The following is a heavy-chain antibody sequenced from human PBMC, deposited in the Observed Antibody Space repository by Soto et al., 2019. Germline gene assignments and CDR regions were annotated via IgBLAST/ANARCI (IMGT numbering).Heavy chain of an antibody. V-gene: IGHV4-34*01. CDR1: GGSFSGYY. Sequence: PSETLSLTCAVYGGSFSGYYWSWIRQPPGKGLEWIGEINHSGSTNYNPSLKSRVTISVDTSKNQFSLKLSSVTAADTAVYYCALCKPPGSTYFDYWGQGTLVTVSS. CDR3: ALCKPPGSTYFDY. CDR2: INHSGST. D-gene: IGHD3-10*01. J-gene: IGHJ4*02.